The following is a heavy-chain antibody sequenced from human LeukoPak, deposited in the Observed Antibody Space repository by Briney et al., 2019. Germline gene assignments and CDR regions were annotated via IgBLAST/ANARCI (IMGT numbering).Heavy chain of an antibody. J-gene: IGHJ6*03. CDR3: ARGPDYDFWSGYYNYYYMDV. D-gene: IGHD3-3*01. CDR2: ISSSGSTI. V-gene: IGHV3-11*04. Sequence: PGGSLRLSCAASGFTFSDYYMSWIRQAPGKGLEWVSYISSSGSTIYYADSVKGRFTISRDNAKNSLYLQMNSLRAEDTAVYYCARGPDYDFWSGYYNYYYMDVWGKGTTVTVSS. CDR1: GFTFSDYY.